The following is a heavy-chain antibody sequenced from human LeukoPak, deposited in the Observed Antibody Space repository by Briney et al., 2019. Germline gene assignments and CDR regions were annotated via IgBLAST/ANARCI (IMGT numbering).Heavy chain of an antibody. Sequence: SETLSLTCAVSGGSISSGSYYWSWIRQPPGKGLEWIGCIYPRGSTYYNPSLKSRVILSLDKSANQFSLNLSSVTAADTAVYYCARFSPRAMGNYLDFWGQGTLVTVPS. V-gene: IGHV4-30-2*01. J-gene: IGHJ4*02. CDR1: GGSISSGSYY. CDR2: IYPRGST. D-gene: IGHD7-27*01. CDR3: ARFSPRAMGNYLDF.